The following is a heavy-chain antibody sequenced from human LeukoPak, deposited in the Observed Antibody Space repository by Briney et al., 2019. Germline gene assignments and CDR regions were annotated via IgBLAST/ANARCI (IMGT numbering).Heavy chain of an antibody. CDR1: GFSFSGYG. V-gene: IGHV3-21*01. CDR2: ITSGSDYI. J-gene: IGHJ6*03. Sequence: GGSLRLSCAGSGFSFSGYGISWVRLAPGKGLEWVSSITSGSDYIHYADSVKGRLITSIDNAKNSVYLQMNSLRAEDTAVYYCARENYYDGSGYYTYYHYMDVWGKGTTVTVSS. CDR3: ARENYYDGSGYYTYYHYMDV. D-gene: IGHD3-22*01.